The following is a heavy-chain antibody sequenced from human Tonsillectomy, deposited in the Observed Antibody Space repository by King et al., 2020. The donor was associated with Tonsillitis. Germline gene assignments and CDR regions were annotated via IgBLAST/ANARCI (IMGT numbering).Heavy chain of an antibody. J-gene: IGHJ4*02. V-gene: IGHV3-49*03. CDR1: GFTFGDFG. CDR2: IISNAYGGTA. CDR3: TRDSEAVAGITLDY. Sequence: EVQLVESVGGLLQPGRSRRLSCTAPGFTFGDFGMTWFRQGPGKGLEWVGFIISNAYGGTAEYAASVKGRFTISRDDSKSIAYLQMNSLKTEDTAVYYCTRDSEAVAGITLDYWDQGTLVTVSS. D-gene: IGHD6-19*01.